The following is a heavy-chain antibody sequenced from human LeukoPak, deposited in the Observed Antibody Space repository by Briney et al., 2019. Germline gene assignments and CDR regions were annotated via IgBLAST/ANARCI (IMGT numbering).Heavy chain of an antibody. Sequence: GGSLRLSCADGGFTFSDYYMSWILQAPGKGLEWVSYISSSSSYTNYADSVKGRFTISRDNAKNSLYLQMNSLRAEDTAVYYCARDPPPDRGTYYYDSSGYYYTLWGQGTLVTVSS. CDR2: ISSSSSYT. J-gene: IGHJ4*02. D-gene: IGHD3-22*01. CDR3: ARDPPPDRGTYYYDSSGYYYTL. CDR1: GFTFSDYY. V-gene: IGHV3-11*05.